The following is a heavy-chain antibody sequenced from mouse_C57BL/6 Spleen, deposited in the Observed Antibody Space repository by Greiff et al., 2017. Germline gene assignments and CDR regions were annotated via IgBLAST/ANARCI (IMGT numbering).Heavy chain of an antibody. J-gene: IGHJ1*03. V-gene: IGHV5-9*01. CDR1: GFTFSSYT. D-gene: IGHD1-1*01. Sequence: EVKLMESGGGLVKPGGSLKLSCAASGFTFSSYTMSWVRQTPEKRLEWVATISGGGGNTYYPDSVKGRFTISRDNAKNTLYLQMSSLRSEDTALYYCARGYYGSRYFDVWGTGTTVTVSS. CDR2: ISGGGGNT. CDR3: ARGYYGSRYFDV.